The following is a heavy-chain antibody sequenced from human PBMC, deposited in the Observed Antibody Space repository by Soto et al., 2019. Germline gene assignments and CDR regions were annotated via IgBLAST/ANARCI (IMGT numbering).Heavy chain of an antibody. D-gene: IGHD6-19*01. J-gene: IGHJ4*02. V-gene: IGHV3-23*01. CDR2: ISGSGGST. CDR1: GFTFSSYA. CDR3: AKDRHSSGWYVWLIRDGHSY. Sequence: PGGSLRLSCAASGFTFSSYAMSWVRQAPGKGLEWVSAISGSGGSTYYADSVKGRFTISRDNSKNTLYLQMNSLRAEDTAVYYCAKDRHSSGWYVWLIRDGHSYWGQGSLVTVSS.